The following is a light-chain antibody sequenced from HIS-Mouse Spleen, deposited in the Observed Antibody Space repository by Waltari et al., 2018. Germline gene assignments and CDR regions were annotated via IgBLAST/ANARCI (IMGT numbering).Light chain of an antibody. CDR2: EGS. J-gene: IGLJ3*02. Sequence: QSALTQPAPVSGSPGQPITISCTGTSSDVGSYNLVPWYQQHPGKAPKLMIYEGSKRPSGVSNRFSGSKSGNTASLTISGLQAEDEADYYCCSYAGSSTWVFGGGTKLTVL. V-gene: IGLV2-23*01. CDR1: SSDVGSYNL. CDR3: CSYAGSSTWV.